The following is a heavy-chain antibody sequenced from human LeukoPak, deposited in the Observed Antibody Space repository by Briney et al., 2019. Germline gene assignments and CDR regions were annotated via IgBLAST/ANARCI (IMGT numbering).Heavy chain of an antibody. CDR2: IIPIFGTA. Sequence: SVKVSCKASGGTFSSYAISWVRQAPGQGLEWMGGIIPIFGTANYAQKFQGRVTITADKSTSTAYMELSSLRSEDTAVYYCARARTEYSSSSVDYWGQGTLVTVSS. CDR1: GGTFSSYA. J-gene: IGHJ4*02. CDR3: ARARTEYSSSSVDY. V-gene: IGHV1-69*06. D-gene: IGHD6-6*01.